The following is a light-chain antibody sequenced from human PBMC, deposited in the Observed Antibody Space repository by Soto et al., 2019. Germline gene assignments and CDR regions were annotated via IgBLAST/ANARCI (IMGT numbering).Light chain of an antibody. CDR3: AAWDDSLNGYV. CDR1: RSNIGSST. J-gene: IGLJ1*01. V-gene: IGLV1-44*01. CDR2: SNN. Sequence: QSVLTQPPSASGTPGQRVTISCSGSRSNIGSSTVNWYQQLPGTAPKLLIYSNNQRPSGVPARFSGSKSATSASLAISGLQSEYEADYYCAAWDDSLNGYVFGTGTKSPS.